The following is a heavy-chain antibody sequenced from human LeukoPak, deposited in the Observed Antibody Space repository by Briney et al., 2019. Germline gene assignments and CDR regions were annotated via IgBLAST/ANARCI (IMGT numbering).Heavy chain of an antibody. D-gene: IGHD3-22*01. Sequence: GASVKVSCKASGYTFTGYYMRWVRQAPGQGLEWMGWINPNSGGTNYAQKFQGRVTMTRDTSISTAYMELSRLGSDDTAVYYCAILLAHYYDSSGYSHWGQGTLVTVSS. CDR1: GYTFTGYY. V-gene: IGHV1-2*02. CDR3: AILLAHYYDSSGYSH. CDR2: INPNSGGT. J-gene: IGHJ4*02.